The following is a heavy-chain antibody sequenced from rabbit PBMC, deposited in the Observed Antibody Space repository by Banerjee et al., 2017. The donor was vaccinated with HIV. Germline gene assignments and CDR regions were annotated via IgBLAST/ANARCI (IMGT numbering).Heavy chain of an antibody. J-gene: IGHJ4*01. CDR2: IYPDYGST. V-gene: IGHV1S7*01. CDR3: ARESKLVVAGNL. D-gene: IGHD4-1*01. Sequence: QVVESGGGLVTLGGSLKLSCKASGIDFSHYGISWVRQVLGKGLEWIAYIYPDYGSTDYASWVNGRFTISSHNAQNTLYLQLNSLTAADTATYFCARESKLVVAGNLWGPGTLVTVS. CDR1: GIDFSHYG.